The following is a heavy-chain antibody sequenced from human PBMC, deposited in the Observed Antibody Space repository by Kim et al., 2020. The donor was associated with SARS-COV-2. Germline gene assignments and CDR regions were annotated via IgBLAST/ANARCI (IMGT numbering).Heavy chain of an antibody. D-gene: IGHD2-2*01. CDR1: GYSFTTYW. Sequence: GESLKISCKGSGYSFTTYWITWVRQMPGKGLEWMGRIDPRDSYINYSPSFEGHVTISADKSSNTAYLQWSSLKASDTAMYYCARLRRYCFITSCYRRYGMDVWGQGTTVTVSS. V-gene: IGHV5-10-1*01. J-gene: IGHJ6*02. CDR3: ARLRRYCFITSCYRRYGMDV. CDR2: IDPRDSYI.